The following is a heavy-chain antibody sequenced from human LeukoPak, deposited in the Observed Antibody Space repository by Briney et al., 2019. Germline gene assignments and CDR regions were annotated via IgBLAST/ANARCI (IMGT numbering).Heavy chain of an antibody. Sequence: SETLSLTCTVSGGSISSYYWSWIRQPPGKGLEWIGYIYYSGSTNYNPSLKSRVTISVDTSKNQFSLKLSSVAAADTAVYYCARTYYDFWSGYYEDYWGQGTLVTVSS. CDR2: IYYSGST. CDR1: GGSISSYY. V-gene: IGHV4-59*01. J-gene: IGHJ4*02. CDR3: ARTYYDFWSGYYEDY. D-gene: IGHD3-3*01.